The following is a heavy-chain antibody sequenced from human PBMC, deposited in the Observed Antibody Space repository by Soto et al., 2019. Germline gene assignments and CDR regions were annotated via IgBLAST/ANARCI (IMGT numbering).Heavy chain of an antibody. Sequence: GGSLRLSCAASVFTFSSYAMSWVRQAPGKGLEWVSAMSGSGGSTYYADSVKGRVTISRDNSKNTLYLQMNSLRAEDTAVYYCAKARGSSSRFFDYWGQGNLVTVSS. J-gene: IGHJ4*02. V-gene: IGHV3-23*01. CDR1: VFTFSSYA. CDR2: MSGSGGST. CDR3: AKARGSSSRFFDY. D-gene: IGHD6-6*01.